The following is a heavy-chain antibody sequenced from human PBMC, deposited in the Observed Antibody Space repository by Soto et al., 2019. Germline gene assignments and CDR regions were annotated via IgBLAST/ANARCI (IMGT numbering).Heavy chain of an antibody. Sequence: GGSLRLSCAASGFTFSTYSMNWVRQAPGKGLEWVSSISSSSSYIYYADSVKGRFTISRDNAKNSLYLQMNSLRAEDTAVYYCARYDSSGYYWTYDYYGMDVWGQGT. CDR3: ARYDSSGYYWTYDYYGMDV. CDR1: GFTFSTYS. J-gene: IGHJ6*02. D-gene: IGHD3-22*01. CDR2: ISSSSSYI. V-gene: IGHV3-21*01.